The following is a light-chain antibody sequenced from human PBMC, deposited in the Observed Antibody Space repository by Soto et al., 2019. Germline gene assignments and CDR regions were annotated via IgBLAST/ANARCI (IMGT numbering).Light chain of an antibody. J-gene: IGKJ1*01. CDR3: QHYTSYSEA. V-gene: IGKV1-39*01. CDR1: QIIRTY. CDR2: SAS. Sequence: DIQMTQSPSSLSASVGDRVTITCRSSQIIRTYLNWYQQKPGKAPKLLIYSASTLQSGVPSRFSGSGSGANFSLTISSLQPEDFATYYCQHYTSYSEAFGQGTKVELK.